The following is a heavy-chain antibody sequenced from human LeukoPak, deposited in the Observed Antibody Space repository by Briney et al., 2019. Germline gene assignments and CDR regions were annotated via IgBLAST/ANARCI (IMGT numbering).Heavy chain of an antibody. CDR1: GFTFSSYA. J-gene: IGHJ5*02. D-gene: IGHD3-22*01. V-gene: IGHV3-23*01. CDR3: AKSPTMIVVVSNWFVP. Sequence: GGSLRLSCAASGFTFSSYAMSWVRQAPGKGLEWVSAISGSGGSTYYADSVKGRFTISRDNSKNTLYLQMNSLRAEDTAVYYCAKSPTMIVVVSNWFVPWGQGTLATVSS. CDR2: ISGSGGST.